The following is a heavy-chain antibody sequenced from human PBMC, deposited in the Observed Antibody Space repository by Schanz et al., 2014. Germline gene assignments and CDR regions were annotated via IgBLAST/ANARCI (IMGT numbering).Heavy chain of an antibody. V-gene: IGHV3-74*02. CDR2: IKSDGSST. J-gene: IGHJ4*02. Sequence: EVQLLESGGGLVQPGGSLRLSCAASGFSFGTYAMSWVRQAPGKGLVWVSRIKSDGSSTSYADSVKGRFTISRDNAKNSLYLQMNSLRAEDTAVYDCARIGGSVFDYWAQGTLVTVSS. CDR3: ARIGGSVFDY. CDR1: GFSFGTYA. D-gene: IGHD3-10*01.